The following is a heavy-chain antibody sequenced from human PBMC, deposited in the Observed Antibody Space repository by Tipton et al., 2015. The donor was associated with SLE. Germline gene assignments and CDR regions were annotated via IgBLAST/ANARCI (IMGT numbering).Heavy chain of an antibody. CDR1: GFTFSSYA. CDR2: SSGSGGST. CDR3: AKDDYGDYHFDY. J-gene: IGHJ4*02. D-gene: IGHD4-17*01. Sequence: GSLRLSCAASGFTFSSYAMSWVRQAPGKGLEWVSASSGSGGSTYYADSVKGRFTISRDKSKNTLYLQMNSLRAEDTAVYYCAKDDYGDYHFDYWGQGTLVTVSS. V-gene: IGHV3-23*01.